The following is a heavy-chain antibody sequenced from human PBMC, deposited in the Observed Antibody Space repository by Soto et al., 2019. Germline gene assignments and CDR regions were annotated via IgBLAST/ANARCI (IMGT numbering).Heavy chain of an antibody. CDR3: ARENPYCSSTSCRWFDP. CDR1: GGSIISYY. CDR2: IYYSGST. D-gene: IGHD2-2*01. Sequence: KTSETLSLTCTVSGGSIISYYWSWIRQPPGKGLEWIGYIYYSGSTNYNPSLKSRVTISVDTSKNQFSLKLSSVTAADTAVYYCARENPYCSSTSCRWFDPWGQGTLVTVSS. J-gene: IGHJ5*02. V-gene: IGHV4-59*01.